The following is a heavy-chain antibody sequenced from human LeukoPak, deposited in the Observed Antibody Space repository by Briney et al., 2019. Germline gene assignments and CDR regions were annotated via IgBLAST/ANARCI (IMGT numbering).Heavy chain of an antibody. CDR2: IYYSGST. Sequence: SETLSLTCTVSGGSISSYYWSWIRQPPGKGLEWIGYIYYSGSTNYNPSLKSRVTISVDTSKNQFSLKLSSVTAADTAVYYCARASAYDFWSGYAPFDYWGQGTLVTVSS. V-gene: IGHV4-59*01. D-gene: IGHD3-3*01. J-gene: IGHJ4*02. CDR3: ARASAYDFWSGYAPFDY. CDR1: GGSISSYY.